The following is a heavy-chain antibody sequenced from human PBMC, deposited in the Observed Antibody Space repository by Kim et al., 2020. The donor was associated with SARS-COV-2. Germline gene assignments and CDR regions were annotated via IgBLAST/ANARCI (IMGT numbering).Heavy chain of an antibody. J-gene: IGHJ4*02. CDR2: IDPDDSDT. V-gene: IGHV5-51*01. CDR3: AGQTGVLGSGSYEGHDY. Sequence: GESLKISCKGSGYRFSSNWITWVRQMPGKGLEWMGRIDPDDSDTRYSPSFQGHVSISADKSISTAYLRWSSLKASDTAIYYCAGQTGVLGSGSYEGHDYWGQGSLLTVPA. D-gene: IGHD3-10*01. CDR1: GYRFSSNW.